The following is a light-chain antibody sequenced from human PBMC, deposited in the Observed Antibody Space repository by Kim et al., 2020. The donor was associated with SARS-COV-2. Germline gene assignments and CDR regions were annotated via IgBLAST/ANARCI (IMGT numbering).Light chain of an antibody. J-gene: IGKJ2*01. CDR3: QQSYSTPPTYT. V-gene: IGKV1-39*01. Sequence: DIQMTQSPSSLSASVGVRVTITCRASQSISSYLNWYQQKPGKAPKLLIYAASSLQSGVPSRFSGSGSGTDFTLTISSLQPEDFATYYCQQSYSTPPTYTFGQGTKLEI. CDR1: QSISSY. CDR2: AAS.